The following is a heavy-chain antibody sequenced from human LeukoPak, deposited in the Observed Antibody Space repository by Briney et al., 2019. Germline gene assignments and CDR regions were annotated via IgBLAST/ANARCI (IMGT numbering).Heavy chain of an antibody. V-gene: IGHV3-48*04. CDR1: GFTFSSYW. J-gene: IGHJ6*04. Sequence: PGGSLRLSCAASGFTFSSYWMNWVRQAPGKGLEWVSYISSSGSTIYYADSVKGRFTISRDNAKTSLYLQMNSLRAEDTAVYYCAELGITMIGGVWGKGTTVTISS. CDR2: ISSSGSTI. CDR3: AELGITMIGGV. D-gene: IGHD3-10*02.